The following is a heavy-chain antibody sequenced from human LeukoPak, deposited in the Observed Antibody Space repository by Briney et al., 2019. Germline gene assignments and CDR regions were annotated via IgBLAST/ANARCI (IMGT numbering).Heavy chain of an antibody. CDR2: ISGSGGTT. CDR1: GFIFSRYG. CDR3: AKDHLPGIVVADRDY. V-gene: IGHV3-23*01. J-gene: IGHJ4*02. Sequence: GGSLRLSCAASGFIFSRYGMNWVRQAPGKGLEWVSAISGSGGTTYYADSVKGRFTISRDNSKNTLYLQINSLRAEDTAVYYCAKDHLPGIVVADRDYWGLGTLVTVSS. D-gene: IGHD6-19*01.